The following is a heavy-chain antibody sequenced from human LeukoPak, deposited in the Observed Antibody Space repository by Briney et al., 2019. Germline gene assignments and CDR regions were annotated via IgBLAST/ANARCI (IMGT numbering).Heavy chain of an antibody. Sequence: SQTLSLTCAISGDSVSSNSAAWNWIRQSPSRGLEWLGRTYYRSEWNNDYAISVKSRIIINPDTSKNQFSLQLNSVTPEDTAVYYCAGETLYSGSFYDYWDQGTLVTVSS. CDR1: GDSVSSNSAA. D-gene: IGHD1-26*01. J-gene: IGHJ4*02. CDR2: TYYRSEWNN. CDR3: AGETLYSGSFYDY. V-gene: IGHV6-1*01.